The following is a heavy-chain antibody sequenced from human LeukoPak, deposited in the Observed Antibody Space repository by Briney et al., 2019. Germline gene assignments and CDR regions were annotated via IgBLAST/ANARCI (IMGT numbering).Heavy chain of an antibody. J-gene: IGHJ3*02. CDR2: ISSSSSTI. CDR3: ARDPGTTGMIDAFDI. V-gene: IGHV3-48*02. Sequence: PGGSLRLSCAASGFTFSSYSMNWVRQAPGKGLGWVLYISSSSSTIYYADSVKGRFTISRDNAKNSLYLQMNSLRDEDTAVYYCARDPGTTGMIDAFDIWGQGTMVTVSS. CDR1: GFTFSSYS. D-gene: IGHD1-1*01.